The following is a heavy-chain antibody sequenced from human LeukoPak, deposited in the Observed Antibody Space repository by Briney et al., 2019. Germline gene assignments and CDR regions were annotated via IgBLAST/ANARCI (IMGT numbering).Heavy chain of an antibody. CDR1: GGSISSYY. J-gene: IGHJ4*02. CDR3: ARDQATRYFDWVRPSYFDY. CDR2: IYYRRTL. V-gene: IGHV4-59*12. Sequence: SETLSLTCTVSGGSISSYYWSWIRQPPGKGLEWIGSIYYRRTLYYNPSLESRVTISIDTSKNQFSLTLSSMTAADTAMYYCARDQATRYFDWVRPSYFDYWGQGTLVTVSS. D-gene: IGHD3-9*01.